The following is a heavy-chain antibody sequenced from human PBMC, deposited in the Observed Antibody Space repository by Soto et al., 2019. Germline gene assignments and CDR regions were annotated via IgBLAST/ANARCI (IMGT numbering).Heavy chain of an antibody. CDR2: ISGSGGST. V-gene: IGHV3-23*01. J-gene: IGHJ4*02. CDR3: AKDITMIVVVISDHYFDY. CDR1: GFTFSSYA. D-gene: IGHD3-22*01. Sequence: GGSLRLSCAASGFTFSSYAMSWVRQAPGKGLEWVSAISGSGGSTYYADSVKGRFTISRDNSKNTLYLQMNSLRAEDTAVYYCAKDITMIVVVISDHYFDYWGQGTLLTVSS.